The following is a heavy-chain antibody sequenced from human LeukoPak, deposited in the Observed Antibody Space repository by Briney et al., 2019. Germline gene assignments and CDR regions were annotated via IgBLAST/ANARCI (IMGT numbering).Heavy chain of an antibody. Sequence: SETLSLTCAVYGGSFSGYYWSWIRQPPGKGLEWIGEINHRGSTNYNPSLKSRVTISVDTSKNQFSLKLSSVTAADTAVYYCASRVLRYFDWLFSRYYFDYWGQGTLVTVSS. CDR1: GGSFSGYY. V-gene: IGHV4-34*01. J-gene: IGHJ4*02. D-gene: IGHD3-9*01. CDR3: ASRVLRYFDWLFSRYYFDY. CDR2: INHRGST.